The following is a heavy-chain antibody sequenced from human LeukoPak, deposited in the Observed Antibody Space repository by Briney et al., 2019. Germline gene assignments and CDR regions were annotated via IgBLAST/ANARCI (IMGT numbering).Heavy chain of an antibody. V-gene: IGHV1-2*06. D-gene: IGHD3-3*01. Sequence: GASVKVSCKASGYTFTGYYMHWVRQAPGQGLEWMGRINPNSGGTNYAQKFQGRVTMTRDTSISTAYMELSRLRSDDTAVYYCARGNVVFGVSTHLDYWGQGTLVTVSS. CDR3: ARGNVVFGVSTHLDY. J-gene: IGHJ4*02. CDR2: INPNSGGT. CDR1: GYTFTGYY.